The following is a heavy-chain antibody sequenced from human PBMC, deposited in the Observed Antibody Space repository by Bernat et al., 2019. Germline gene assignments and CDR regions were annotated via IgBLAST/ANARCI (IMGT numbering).Heavy chain of an antibody. V-gene: IGHV3-21*05. CDR3: AGDSLPSPITNNGFGI. CDR1: GFTSSTYN. J-gene: IGHJ3*02. Sequence: EVQLVETGGGLVKSGGHLRLSCAASGFTSSTYNMNWVRSAPGKGLEWLSYISTSGNYKYYADSVKGRFTISRDNAENSLFLQMDSLRVEDTAVYDCAGDSLPSPITNNGFGIWGQGTMFTVSS. D-gene: IGHD3-10*01. CDR2: ISTSGNYK.